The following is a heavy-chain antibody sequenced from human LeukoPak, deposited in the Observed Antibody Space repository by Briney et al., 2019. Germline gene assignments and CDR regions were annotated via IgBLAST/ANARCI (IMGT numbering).Heavy chain of an antibody. V-gene: IGHV3-48*04. D-gene: IGHD4-17*01. CDR3: ARASPTVTTYY. CDR1: GFTFSSYS. Sequence: GGSLRLSCAASGFTFSSYSMNWGRPAPGKGLEWVSYISSSSSTIYYADSVKGRFTISRDNAKNSLYLQMNSLRAEDTAVYYCARASPTVTTYYWGQGTLVTVSS. J-gene: IGHJ4*02. CDR2: ISSSSSTI.